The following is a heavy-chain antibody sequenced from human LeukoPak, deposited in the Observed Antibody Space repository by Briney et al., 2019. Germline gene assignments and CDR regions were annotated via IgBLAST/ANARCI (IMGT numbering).Heavy chain of an antibody. Sequence: ASVKVSCKASGYAFTTYDINWVRQATGQGLEWMGWMNPNSANTGYAQKFQGRVTMTRDTSISTAYMELSSLRSEDTAVYYCARSPPNWEFDFWGQGTLVTVSS. CDR1: GYAFTTYD. V-gene: IGHV1-8*01. J-gene: IGHJ4*02. CDR2: MNPNSANT. D-gene: IGHD1-1*01. CDR3: ARSPPNWEFDF.